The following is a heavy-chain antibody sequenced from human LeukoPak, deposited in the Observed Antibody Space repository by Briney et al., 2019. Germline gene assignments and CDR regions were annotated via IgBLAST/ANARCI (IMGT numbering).Heavy chain of an antibody. CDR1: RFTFSSYA. CDR3: AKDHGGAFDI. D-gene: IGHD3-16*01. V-gene: IGHV3-23*01. J-gene: IGHJ3*02. CDR2: ISGSGGST. Sequence: PGGSLRLSCAASRFTFSSYAMSWVRQAPGKGLEWVSAISGSGGSTYYADSVEGRFTISRDNSKNTLYLQMNSLRAEDTAVYYCAKDHGGAFDIWGQGTMVTVSS.